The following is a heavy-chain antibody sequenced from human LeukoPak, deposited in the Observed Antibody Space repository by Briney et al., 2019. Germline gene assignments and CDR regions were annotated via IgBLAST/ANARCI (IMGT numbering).Heavy chain of an antibody. J-gene: IGHJ4*02. D-gene: IGHD3-3*01. V-gene: IGHV3-30-3*01. CDR3: GSTIFGIVIDLDSGYY. CDR2: ISYDGNEK. Sequence: GGSLRLSCAASGFSFNYYAMHWVRRAPGKRLEWVAVISYDGNEKDYADPVKGRFTISRDNSKDTVYLQMNSLRAEDTAVYYCGSTIFGIVIDLDSGYYWGQGTLVTVSS. CDR1: GFSFNYYA.